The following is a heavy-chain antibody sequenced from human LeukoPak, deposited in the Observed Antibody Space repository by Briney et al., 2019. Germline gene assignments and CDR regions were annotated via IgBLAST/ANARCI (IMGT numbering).Heavy chain of an antibody. CDR2: IYSGGST. D-gene: IGHD1-14*01. CDR3: AASYNWNHAGDFDY. CDR1: GGSFSGYY. J-gene: IGHJ4*02. V-gene: IGHV3-66*01. Sequence: PSETLSLTCAVYGGSFSGYYWSWVRQAPGKGLEWVSVIYSGGSTYYADSVKGRFTISRDNSKNTLYLQMNSLRAEDTAVYYCAASYNWNHAGDFDYWGQGTLVTVSS.